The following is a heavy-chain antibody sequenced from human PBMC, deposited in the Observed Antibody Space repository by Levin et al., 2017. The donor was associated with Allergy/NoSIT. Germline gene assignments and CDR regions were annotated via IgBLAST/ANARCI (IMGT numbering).Heavy chain of an antibody. CDR2: IRSKAYGGTT. V-gene: IGHV3-49*03. J-gene: IGHJ4*02. CDR3: TRGVGWLRLVGFDY. D-gene: IGHD5-12*01. Sequence: PGGSLRLSCTASGFTFGDYAMSWFRQAPGKGLEWVGFIRSKAYGGTTEYAASVKGRFTISRDDSKIIAYLQMNSLKTEDTAVYYCTRGVGWLRLVGFDYWGQGTLVTVSS. CDR1: GFTFGDYA.